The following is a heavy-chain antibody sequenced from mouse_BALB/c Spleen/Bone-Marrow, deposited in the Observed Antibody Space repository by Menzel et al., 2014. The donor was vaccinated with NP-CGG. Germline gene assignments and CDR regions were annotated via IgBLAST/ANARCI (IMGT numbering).Heavy chain of an antibody. CDR3: GRGRGWYFDC. J-gene: IGHJ2*01. CDR1: GYAFSGYW. V-gene: IGHV1-80*01. Sequence: VQLQQSGAELVRPGSSVKISCKASGYAFSGYWMNWVKQRPGQGLEWIGQIYPGDGDTNYNGKFKGKATLTADKSSSTAYMQLSSLTSEDSAVYFCGRGRGWYFDCWGQGTTLTVSS. D-gene: IGHD2-3*01. CDR2: IYPGDGDT.